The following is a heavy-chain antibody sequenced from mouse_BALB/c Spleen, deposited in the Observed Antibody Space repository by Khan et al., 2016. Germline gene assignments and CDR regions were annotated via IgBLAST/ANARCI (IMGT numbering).Heavy chain of an antibody. V-gene: IGHV14-3*02. CDR2: IDPANGNT. CDR3: ARQSFVSYDY. J-gene: IGHJ2*01. Sequence: VQLQQPGAELVKPGASVKLSCTASGFNIKDTYMHWVKQRPEQGLEWIGRIDPANGNTKYDPKFQGKATITADTSSNTAYLQVSSLTSEDTAVYYCARQSFVSYDYWGQGTTLTVSS. D-gene: IGHD1-3*01. CDR1: GFNIKDTY.